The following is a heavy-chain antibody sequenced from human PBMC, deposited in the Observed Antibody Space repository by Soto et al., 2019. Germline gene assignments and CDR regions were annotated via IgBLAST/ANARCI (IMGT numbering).Heavy chain of an antibody. Sequence: EVQLLESGGGLVQPGGSLRLSCAASGLTFNNYAMSWVRQAPGKGLEWVSTISAGGGTTYYADSVKGRFTISRDKSKNTLSLEMTSLRVEDTAVYYCAGDRSGWYGWFDPWGQGTLVTVSS. J-gene: IGHJ5*02. V-gene: IGHV3-23*01. CDR3: AGDRSGWYGWFDP. D-gene: IGHD6-19*01. CDR1: GLTFNNYA. CDR2: ISAGGGTT.